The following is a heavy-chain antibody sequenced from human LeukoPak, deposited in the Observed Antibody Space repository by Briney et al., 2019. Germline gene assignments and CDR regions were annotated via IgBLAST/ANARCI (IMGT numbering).Heavy chain of an antibody. CDR2: ISGSGGST. CDR1: GFTFSSYA. CDR3: AKDTVGATIH. V-gene: IGHV3-23*01. J-gene: IGHJ4*02. D-gene: IGHD1-26*01. Sequence: GRSLRLSCAASGFTFSSYAMSWVRQAPGKGLERVSAISGSGGSTYYADSVKGRFTISRDNSKNTLYLQMNSLRAEDTAVYYCAKDTVGATIHWGQGTLVTVSS.